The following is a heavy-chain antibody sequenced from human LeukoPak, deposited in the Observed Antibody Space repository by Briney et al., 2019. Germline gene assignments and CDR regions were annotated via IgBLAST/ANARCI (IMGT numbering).Heavy chain of an antibody. CDR2: MYSGGST. Sequence: QPGGSLRLSCAASGFTVSSNYMSWVRQAPGKGLEWVSVMYSGGSTYYADSVKGRFTISRDNSKNTLYLQMSSLRAEDTAVYYCARDSDMDAMDVWGQGTTVTVSS. J-gene: IGHJ6*02. D-gene: IGHD3-10*01. CDR3: ARDSDMDAMDV. CDR1: GFTVSSNY. V-gene: IGHV3-53*01.